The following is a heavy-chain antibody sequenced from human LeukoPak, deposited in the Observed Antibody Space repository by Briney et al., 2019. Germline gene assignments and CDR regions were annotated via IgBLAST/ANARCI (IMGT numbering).Heavy chain of an antibody. CDR1: GGTFSSYA. D-gene: IGHD2-2*01. V-gene: IGHV1-69*13. CDR2: IIPIFGTA. CDR3: ARAGGDVVVPAAMSPYY. J-gene: IGHJ4*02. Sequence: SVKVSCKASGGTFSSYAISWVRQAPGQGLEWMGGIIPIFGTANYAQKFQGRVTITADESTSTAYMELSSLRSEDTAVYYCARAGGDVVVPAAMSPYYWGQATLVTVSS.